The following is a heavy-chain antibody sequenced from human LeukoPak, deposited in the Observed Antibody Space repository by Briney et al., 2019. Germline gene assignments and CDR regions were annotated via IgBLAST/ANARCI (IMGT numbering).Heavy chain of an antibody. CDR3: ARGPFNWNDFYYYYMDV. CDR1: GGTFSSYA. CDR2: IIPIFGTA. J-gene: IGHJ6*03. V-gene: IGHV1-69*05. D-gene: IGHD1-20*01. Sequence: ASVKVSCKASGGTFSSYAISWVRQAPGQGLEWMEGIIPIFGTANYAQKFQGRVTITTDESTSTAYMELSSLRSEDTAVYYCARGPFNWNDFYYYYMDVWGKGTTVTVSS.